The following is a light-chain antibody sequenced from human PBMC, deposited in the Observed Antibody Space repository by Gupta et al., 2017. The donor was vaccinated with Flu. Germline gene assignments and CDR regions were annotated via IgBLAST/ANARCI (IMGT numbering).Light chain of an antibody. Sequence: QSVLAQPPSASATPGQRVTISCSGSSSNIGSNNVTWYQQVPGTAPKLLIYGNGQRPSGVPDRFSGSKSGTSASLAISGLQSEDEADYYCAAWDDSLNGHYVFGTGTKVTAL. V-gene: IGLV1-44*01. CDR1: SSNIGSNN. CDR2: GNG. CDR3: AAWDDSLNGHYV. J-gene: IGLJ1*01.